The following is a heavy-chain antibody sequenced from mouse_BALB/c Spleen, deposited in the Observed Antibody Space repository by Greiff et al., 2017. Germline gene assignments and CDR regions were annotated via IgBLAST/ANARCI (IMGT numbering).Heavy chain of an antibody. D-gene: IGHD1-2*01. CDR3: ARDPLLRLFDY. CDR1: GFTFSSYA. Sequence: EVKLMESGGGLVKPGGSLKLSCAASGFTFSSYAMSWVRQTPEKRLEWVASISSGGSTYYPDSVKGRFTISRDNARNILYLQMSSLRSEDTAMYYCARDPLLRLFDYWGQGTTLTVSS. V-gene: IGHV5-6-5*01. CDR2: ISSGGST. J-gene: IGHJ2*01.